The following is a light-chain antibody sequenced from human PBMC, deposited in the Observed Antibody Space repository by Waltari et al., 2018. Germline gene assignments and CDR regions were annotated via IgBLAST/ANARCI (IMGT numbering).Light chain of an antibody. J-gene: IGKJ2*01. CDR2: KPF. V-gene: IGKV1-5*03. Sequence: DIQMTQSPSTLSASVGDRVTITCRASQSISIWLAWYQQKPGKAPKLLISKPFSLESGVPSRFSGSGSGTEFTLTISNLQPDEFATYYCQHYNNYPVAFGQGTKLEI. CDR1: QSISIW. CDR3: QHYNNYPVA.